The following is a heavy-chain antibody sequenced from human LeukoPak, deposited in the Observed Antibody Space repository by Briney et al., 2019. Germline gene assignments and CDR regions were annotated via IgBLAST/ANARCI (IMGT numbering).Heavy chain of an antibody. D-gene: IGHD3-9*01. CDR2: ISNTGNNE. Sequence: GGSLRLSCVASGFVFNDHYMTWVRQAPGKGLEWVSYISNTGNNEYYADSVRGRFTISRDNAKNSLYLQLTSLRPEDTALYYYARDSHSDFDIDFWGQGTLVTVSS. CDR1: GFVFNDHY. J-gene: IGHJ4*02. V-gene: IGHV3-11*01. CDR3: ARDSHSDFDIDF.